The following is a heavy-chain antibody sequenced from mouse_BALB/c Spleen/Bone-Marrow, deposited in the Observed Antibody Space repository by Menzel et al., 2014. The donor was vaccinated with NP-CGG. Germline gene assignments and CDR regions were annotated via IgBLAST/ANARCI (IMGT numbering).Heavy chain of an antibody. CDR1: GYSFTGYY. J-gene: IGHJ2*01. V-gene: IGHV1-34*01. CDR2: ANPNNGGT. Sequence: VQLQQSGPDLVKPGASVQISCKASGYSFTGYYLHWVKQSQGQSLEWIGRANPNNGGTGYNQKFKGKAILAVDKSSSTAYMELRSLTSEDSAVYYCARLEHSYGYYFDYWGQGTTLTVSS. D-gene: IGHD1-2*01. CDR3: ARLEHSYGYYFDY.